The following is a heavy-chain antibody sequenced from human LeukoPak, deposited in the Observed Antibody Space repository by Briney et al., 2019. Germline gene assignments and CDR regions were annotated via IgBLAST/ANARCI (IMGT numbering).Heavy chain of an antibody. Sequence: GGSLRLSCAVSGFTFSDYYMSWIRRAPGKGLEWVSYISSSGSTKYYADSVKGRFTISRDNAKNSLFLQMNSLRAEDTAVYYCARVLRYCSGGNCYSGGLGYMDVWGKGTTVTISS. V-gene: IGHV3-11*01. CDR1: GFTFSDYY. J-gene: IGHJ6*03. D-gene: IGHD2-15*01. CDR3: ARVLRYCSGGNCYSGGLGYMDV. CDR2: ISSSGSTK.